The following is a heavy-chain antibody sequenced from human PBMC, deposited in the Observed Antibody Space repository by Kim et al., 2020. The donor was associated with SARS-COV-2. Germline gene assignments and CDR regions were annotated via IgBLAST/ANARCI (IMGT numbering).Heavy chain of an antibody. J-gene: IGHJ4*02. CDR3: ARDLRRGVVVVTDFDY. Sequence: SGKGRFTIPRDHAKNSLYLQMNSLGAEDTAVYYCARDLRRGVVVVTDFDYWGQGTLVTVSS. V-gene: IGHV3-11*06. D-gene: IGHD2-21*02.